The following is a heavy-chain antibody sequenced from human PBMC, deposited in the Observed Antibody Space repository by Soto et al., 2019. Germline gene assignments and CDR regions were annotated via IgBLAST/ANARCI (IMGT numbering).Heavy chain of an antibody. Sequence: EVQLLESGGGLVQPGGSLRLSCAASGLTFTSNPMSWVRQAPGKGLEWISSVNHNGAATYYEDSVEGRFTISRDNSKETLYLQLTSLRGEDTVIYYGVRGGWMGIFSYYALDVWGQGTTVTVS. V-gene: IGHV3-23*01. CDR1: GLTFTSNP. CDR2: VNHNGAAT. J-gene: IGHJ6*02. D-gene: IGHD3-3*01. CDR3: VRGGWMGIFSYYALDV.